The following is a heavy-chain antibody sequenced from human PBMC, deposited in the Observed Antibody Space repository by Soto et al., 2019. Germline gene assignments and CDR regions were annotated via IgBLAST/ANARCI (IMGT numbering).Heavy chain of an antibody. V-gene: IGHV1-69*02. CDR1: GGTFSSYT. CDR3: ARPDRPRDSSGWYEFDY. D-gene: IGHD6-19*01. Sequence: SVKVSCKASGGTFSSYTISWVRQAPGQGLEWMGRIIPILGIANYAQKFQGRVTITADKSTSTAYMELSSLRSEDTAVYYCARPDRPRDSSGWYEFDYWGQGTLVTVSS. CDR2: IIPILGIA. J-gene: IGHJ4*02.